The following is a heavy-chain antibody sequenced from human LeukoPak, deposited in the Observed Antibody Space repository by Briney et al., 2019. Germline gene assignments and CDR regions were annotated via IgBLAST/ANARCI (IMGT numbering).Heavy chain of an antibody. CDR1: GFTFSSYS. J-gene: IGHJ4*02. Sequence: PGGSLRLSCAASGFTFSSYSMNWVRQAPGKGLEWVSAISGSGGSTYYADSVKGRFTISRDNSKNTLYLQMNSLRAEDTAVYYCAKDLPGYSSGWYADYWGQGTLVTVSS. CDR3: AKDLPGYSSGWYADY. V-gene: IGHV3-23*01. D-gene: IGHD6-19*01. CDR2: ISGSGGST.